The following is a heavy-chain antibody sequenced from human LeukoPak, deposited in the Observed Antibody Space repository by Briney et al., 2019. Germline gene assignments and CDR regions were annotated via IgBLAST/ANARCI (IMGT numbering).Heavy chain of an antibody. Sequence: GGSLRLSCAASGFTVSSNYMSWVRQAPGKGLEWVSVIHSGGSTYYADSVKGRFTISRDNSKNTLYLQMNSLRAEDTAVYYCARDRKPQTSPRGSYGMDVWGKGTTVTVSS. V-gene: IGHV3-66*01. CDR2: IHSGGST. J-gene: IGHJ6*04. D-gene: IGHD3-10*01. CDR3: ARDRKPQTSPRGSYGMDV. CDR1: GFTVSSNY.